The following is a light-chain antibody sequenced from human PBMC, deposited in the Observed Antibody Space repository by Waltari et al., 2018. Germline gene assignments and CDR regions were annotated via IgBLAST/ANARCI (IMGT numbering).Light chain of an antibody. CDR3: QQYDKWLRYS. J-gene: IGKJ2*01. CDR2: ASS. Sequence: AIRMTQSPASLSASTGDRVTISCRASQGVSTYLAWYQQKPGKAPSLLIYASSTLESGVPSKFSGSGSGTDFTLVISSLQSEDFAVYYCQQYDKWLRYSFGQGTKLEIK. CDR1: QGVSTY. V-gene: IGKV1-8*01.